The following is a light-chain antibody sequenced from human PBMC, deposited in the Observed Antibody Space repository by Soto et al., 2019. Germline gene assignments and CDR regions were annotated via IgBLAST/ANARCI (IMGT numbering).Light chain of an antibody. CDR3: SSYTRSSTRV. CDR2: EVS. CDR1: SSEVGGYNY. V-gene: IGLV2-14*01. J-gene: IGLJ1*01. Sequence: QSALTQPASVSGSPGQSITISCTGTSSEVGGYNYVSWYQQHPGKAPKLMIYEVSNRPSGVSNRFSGSKSGNTASLTISGLQAEDEADYYCSSYTRSSTRVFGTGTKVTVL.